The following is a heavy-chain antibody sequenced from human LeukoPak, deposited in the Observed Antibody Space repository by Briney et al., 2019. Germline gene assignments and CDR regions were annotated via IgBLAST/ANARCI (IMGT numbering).Heavy chain of an antibody. J-gene: IGHJ4*02. Sequence: AASVKVSCKASGYTFTSYGISWVRQAPGQGLEWMGWVSAYNGNTNYAQKLQGRVSMTTDTSTSTAYMELRSLRSDDTAVYYCARDRVDRGFDYWGQGTLVTVSS. D-gene: IGHD3-10*01. V-gene: IGHV1-18*01. CDR2: VSAYNGNT. CDR1: GYTFTSYG. CDR3: ARDRVDRGFDY.